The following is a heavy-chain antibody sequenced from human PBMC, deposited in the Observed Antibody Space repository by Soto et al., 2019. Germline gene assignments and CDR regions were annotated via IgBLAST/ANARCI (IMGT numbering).Heavy chain of an antibody. V-gene: IGHV4-31*03. Sequence: SETLSLTCPFSGFSISSGGYYWTWIRQDPGKGLECIGSIYHSGSTYYSPSLKSRVIISVDTSKNQFSLKLSSVTAADTAVYYCARQGSPTDWFDPWGQGTLVTVSS. CDR1: GFSISSGGYY. D-gene: IGHD3-10*01. CDR2: IYHSGST. J-gene: IGHJ5*02. CDR3: ARQGSPTDWFDP.